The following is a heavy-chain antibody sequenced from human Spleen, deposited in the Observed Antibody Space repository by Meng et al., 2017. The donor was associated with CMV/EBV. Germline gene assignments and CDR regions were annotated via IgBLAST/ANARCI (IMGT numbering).Heavy chain of an antibody. D-gene: IGHD3-3*01. Sequence: SETLSLTCSVSGGSISSSYWSWIRQPPGKGLEWIGYSGSTNYNPSLQSRVTISIHTSKNHFSLKLSSVTAADTAVYYCARDTYDFWSGYSNGLDVWGQGTTVTVSS. CDR2: SGST. J-gene: IGHJ6*02. V-gene: IGHV4-59*01. CDR3: ARDTYDFWSGYSNGLDV. CDR1: GGSISSSY.